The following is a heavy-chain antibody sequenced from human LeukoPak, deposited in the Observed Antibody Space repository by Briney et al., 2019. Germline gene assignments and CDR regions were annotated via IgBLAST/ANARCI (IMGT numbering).Heavy chain of an antibody. Sequence: SVKVSCKASGGTFISYAISWVRQAPGQGLEWMGGIIPIFGTANYAQKFQGRVTITADESTSTAYMELSSLRSEDTAVYYCARVEGYSSGWYWFDPWGQGTLVTVSS. CDR2: IIPIFGTA. CDR3: ARVEGYSSGWYWFDP. V-gene: IGHV1-69*13. CDR1: GGTFISYA. J-gene: IGHJ5*02. D-gene: IGHD6-19*01.